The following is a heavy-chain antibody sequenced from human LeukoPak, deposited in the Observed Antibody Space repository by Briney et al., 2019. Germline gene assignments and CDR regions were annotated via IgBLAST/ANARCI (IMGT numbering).Heavy chain of an antibody. CDR3: ARRTSNPVGAIDY. Sequence: SETLSLTCTVSGGSISNSNYYWGWIRQPPGKGLEWIGSFSYSGSTYYNPSLKSRVTISVDTSKNLFSLKLTSVTAADTAVYYCARRTSNPVGAIDYWGQGTLVTVSS. J-gene: IGHJ4*02. CDR1: GGSISNSNYY. D-gene: IGHD1-26*01. CDR2: FSYSGST. V-gene: IGHV4-39*01.